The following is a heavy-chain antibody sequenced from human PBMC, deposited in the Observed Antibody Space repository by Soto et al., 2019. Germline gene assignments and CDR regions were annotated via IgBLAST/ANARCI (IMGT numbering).Heavy chain of an antibody. J-gene: IGHJ6*02. D-gene: IGHD1-7*01. CDR2: TYYRSKWYN. CDR3: ARDWELELDRYDYYYYGMDV. Sequence: PPQTLSLTCAISGDSVSSNSAAWNWIRQSPSRGLEWLGRTYYRSKWYNDYAVSVKSRITINPDTSKNQFSLQLNSVTPEDTAVYYCARDWELELDRYDYYYYGMDVWGQGTTVTVSS. CDR1: GDSVSSNSAA. V-gene: IGHV6-1*01.